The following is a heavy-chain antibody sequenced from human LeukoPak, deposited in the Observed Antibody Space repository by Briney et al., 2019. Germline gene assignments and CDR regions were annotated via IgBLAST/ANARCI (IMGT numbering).Heavy chain of an antibody. CDR3: ARASRDIVVVVAATAASSFDY. V-gene: IGHV4-34*01. CDR2: INHSGST. D-gene: IGHD2-15*01. J-gene: IGHJ4*02. Sequence: PSETLSLTCAVYGGSFSGYYWSWIRQPPGKGLEWIGEINHSGSTNYNPSLKSRVTISVDTSKNQFSLKLSSVPAADTAVYYCARASRDIVVVVAATAASSFDYWGQGTLVTVSS. CDR1: GGSFSGYY.